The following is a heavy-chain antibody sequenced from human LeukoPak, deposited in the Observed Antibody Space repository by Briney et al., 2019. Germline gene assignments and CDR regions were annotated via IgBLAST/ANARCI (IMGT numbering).Heavy chain of an antibody. Sequence: KPSETLSLTCAVYGGSFSGYYWSWIRQPPGKGLEWIGEINHSGSTNYNPSLKSRVTISVDTSKNQFSLKLSSVTAADTAVYYCARGQYSSSWYADSWGQGTLVTVSS. V-gene: IGHV4-34*01. J-gene: IGHJ5*01. D-gene: IGHD6-13*01. CDR3: ARGQYSSSWYADS. CDR1: GGSFSGYY. CDR2: INHSGST.